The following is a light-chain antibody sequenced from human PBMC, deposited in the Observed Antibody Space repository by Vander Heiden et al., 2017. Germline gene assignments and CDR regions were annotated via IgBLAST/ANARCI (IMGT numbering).Light chain of an antibody. V-gene: IGKV3-20*01. Sequence: EIVLTQSPGTLSLSPGENATLSCRASQTLTRTCLAWHQQKPGQAPSLIIYDTSTRATGIPDRFSGSGSGTDFTLTINTLESEDLAVYYCHQYDSSPATFGPGTRVEIK. CDR2: DTS. J-gene: IGKJ1*01. CDR3: HQYDSSPAT. CDR1: QTLTRTC.